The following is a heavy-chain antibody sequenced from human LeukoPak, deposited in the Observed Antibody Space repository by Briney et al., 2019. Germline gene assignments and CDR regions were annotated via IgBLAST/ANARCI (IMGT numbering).Heavy chain of an antibody. CDR2: INHSGST. Sequence: SETLSLTGAANGGSFSGYYWSWIRQPPGKGLDWIGEINHSGSTNYNPSLKSRVTISVDTSKNQFSLKLSSVTAADTAVYYCARDPRGTGSFDYWGQGTLVTVSS. V-gene: IGHV4-34*01. CDR1: GGSFSGYY. CDR3: ARDPRGTGSFDY. J-gene: IGHJ4*02. D-gene: IGHD1-1*01.